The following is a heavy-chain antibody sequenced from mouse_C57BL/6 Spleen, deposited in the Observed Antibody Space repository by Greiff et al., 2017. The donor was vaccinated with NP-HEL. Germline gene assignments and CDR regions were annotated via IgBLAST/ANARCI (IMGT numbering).Heavy chain of an antibody. CDR2: IDPANGNT. J-gene: IGHJ4*01. CDR3: ARDYGYDGPHAMDY. CDR1: GFNIKNTY. Sequence: EVKLVESVAELVRPGASVKLSCTASGFNIKNTYMHWVKQRPEQGLEWIGRIDPANGNTKYAPKFQGKATITADTSSNTAYLQLSSLTSEDTAIYYCARDYGYDGPHAMDYWGQGTSVTVSS. V-gene: IGHV14-3*01. D-gene: IGHD2-2*01.